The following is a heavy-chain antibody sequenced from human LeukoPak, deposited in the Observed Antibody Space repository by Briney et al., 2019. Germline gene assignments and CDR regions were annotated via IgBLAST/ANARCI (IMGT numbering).Heavy chain of an antibody. CDR1: GFTFSDYW. Sequence: PGVSLRLSCAASGFTFSDYWMHWVRQAPGKGLEWVANIKQDGSAKYYVDSVKGRFTISRDNAKNSLYLQMNSLRAEDTAVYYCARRYFDSWGQGTLVNVSS. J-gene: IGHJ4*02. CDR2: IKQDGSAK. CDR3: ARRYFDS. V-gene: IGHV3-7*03.